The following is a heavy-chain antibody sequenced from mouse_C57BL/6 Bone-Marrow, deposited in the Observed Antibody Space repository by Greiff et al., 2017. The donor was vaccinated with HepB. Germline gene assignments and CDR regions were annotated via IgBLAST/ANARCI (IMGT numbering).Heavy chain of an antibody. J-gene: IGHJ2*01. V-gene: IGHV1-69*01. Sequence: QVQLQQSGAELVMPGASVKLSCKASGYTFTSYWMHWVKQRPGQGLEWIGEIDPSDSYTNYNQKFKGKSTLTVDKSSSTAYMQLSSLTSEDSAVYYCMAFDYWGQGTTLTVSS. CDR3: MAFDY. CDR1: GYTFTSYW. CDR2: IDPSDSYT.